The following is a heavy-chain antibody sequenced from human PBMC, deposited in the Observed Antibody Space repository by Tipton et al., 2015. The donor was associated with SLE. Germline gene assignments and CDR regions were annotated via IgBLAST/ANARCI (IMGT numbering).Heavy chain of an antibody. CDR3: ARGETRIAAAGLFDY. D-gene: IGHD6-13*01. V-gene: IGHV4-4*08. CDR2: IYTSGST. J-gene: IGHJ4*02. Sequence: TLSLTCAVYGGSFSGYYWSWIRQPPGKGLEWIGYIYTSGSTNYNPSLKSRVTISVDTSKNQFSLKLSSVTAADTAVYYCARGETRIAAAGLFDYWGQGTLVTVSS. CDR1: GGSFSGYY.